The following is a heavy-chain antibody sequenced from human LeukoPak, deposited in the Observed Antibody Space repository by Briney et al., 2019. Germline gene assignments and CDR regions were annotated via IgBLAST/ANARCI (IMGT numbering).Heavy chain of an antibody. V-gene: IGHV3-7*03. D-gene: IGHD1/OR15-1a*01. J-gene: IGHJ4*02. Sequence: PGGSLRLSCAASGFTFNNYWMSWVRQAPGKGLEWVANIKQDGSGLYYVESVKGRFTISRDNAKNSLYLRMTSLRAGDTAVYYCARDPGRTGFDYWGQGTLVTVSS. CDR3: ARDPGRTGFDY. CDR2: IKQDGSGL. CDR1: GFTFNNYW.